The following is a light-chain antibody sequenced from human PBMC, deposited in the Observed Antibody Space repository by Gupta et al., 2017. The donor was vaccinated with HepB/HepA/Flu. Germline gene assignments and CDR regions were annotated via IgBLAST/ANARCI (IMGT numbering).Light chain of an antibody. CDR3: QQKDNWPLT. V-gene: IGKV3-15*01. CDR2: GAS. CDR1: QSVSTN. J-gene: IGKJ4*01. Sequence: DIVMTQSRATLSVSLGERATLTCRASQSVSTNLAWYQQKPGQSPRLLIDGASTRATGIPARFSGSGSGTEFTLTISSRQPEDCAVYFCQQKDNWPLTFGGWTKVEIK.